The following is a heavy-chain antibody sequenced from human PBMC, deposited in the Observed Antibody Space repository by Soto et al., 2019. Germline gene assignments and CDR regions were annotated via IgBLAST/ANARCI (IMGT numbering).Heavy chain of an antibody. CDR2: ISAYNGNT. Sequence: ASVKVSCKASGYTFSSYGISWVRQAPGQGLEWMGWISAYNGNTMYAQKVQGRVTMTTDTSTSTAYMELRSLRSDDTAVYYCARREVGTTLDFDYWGQGTLVTVSS. J-gene: IGHJ4*02. V-gene: IGHV1-18*01. D-gene: IGHD1-26*01. CDR1: GYTFSSYG. CDR3: ARREVGTTLDFDY.